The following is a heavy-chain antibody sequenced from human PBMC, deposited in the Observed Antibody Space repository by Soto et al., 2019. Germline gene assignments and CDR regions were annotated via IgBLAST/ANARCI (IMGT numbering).Heavy chain of an antibody. CDR2: INAGNGNT. J-gene: IGHJ4*02. D-gene: IGHD3-10*01. CDR3: ARGTGLWFGELVPNAAFDY. Sequence: QVQLVQSGAEEKKPGASVKVSCKASGYTFTSYAMHWVRQAPGQRLEWMGWINAGNGNTKYSQKFQGRVTITRDTXVSXGXMELSSLRSEDTAVYYCARGTGLWFGELVPNAAFDYWGQGTLVTVSS. CDR1: GYTFTSYA. V-gene: IGHV1-3*05.